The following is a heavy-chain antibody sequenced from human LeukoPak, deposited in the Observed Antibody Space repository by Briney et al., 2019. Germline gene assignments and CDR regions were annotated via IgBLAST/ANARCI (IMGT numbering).Heavy chain of an antibody. V-gene: IGHV1-46*01. D-gene: IGHD3-22*01. CDR3: ARGVPGRVYDSTKRGLFDP. Sequence: GASVKVSCKASGYTFTTYYMHWVRQAPGQGLEWMGIINPSGGSTSYAQKFQGRVTMTRDTSTSTVYMQLSSLRSEDTAVYYCARGVPGRVYDSTKRGLFDPWGQGVLVTVSS. J-gene: IGHJ5*02. CDR1: GYTFTTYY. CDR2: INPSGGST.